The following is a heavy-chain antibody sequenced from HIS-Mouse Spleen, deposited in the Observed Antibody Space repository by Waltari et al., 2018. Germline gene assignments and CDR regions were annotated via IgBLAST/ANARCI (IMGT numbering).Heavy chain of an antibody. CDR2: IHYSWST. J-gene: IGHJ2*01. Sequence: QLQLQESGPGLVKPSETLSLTCTVSGGSISSSSYYWGWIRQPPGKGLGWIGGIHYSWSTYSNPSRKSRVTISVDTSKNQFSLKLSSVTAADTAVYYCAREIPYSSSWYDWYFDLWGRGTLVTVSS. V-gene: IGHV4-39*07. CDR1: GGSISSSSYY. CDR3: AREIPYSSSWYDWYFDL. D-gene: IGHD6-13*01.